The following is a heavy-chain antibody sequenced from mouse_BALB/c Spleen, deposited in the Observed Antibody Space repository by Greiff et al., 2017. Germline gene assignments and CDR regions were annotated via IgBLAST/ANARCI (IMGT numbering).Heavy chain of an antibody. V-gene: IGHV5-6-5*01. CDR2: ISSGGST. CDR1: GFTFSSYA. D-gene: IGHD2-1*01. Sequence: DVQLVESGGGLVKPGGSLKLSCAASGFTFSSYAMSWVRQTPEKRLEWVASISSGGSTYYPDSVKGRFTISRDNARNILYLQMSSLRSEDTAMYYCARTGNYDFDYWGQGTTLTVSS. J-gene: IGHJ2*01. CDR3: ARTGNYDFDY.